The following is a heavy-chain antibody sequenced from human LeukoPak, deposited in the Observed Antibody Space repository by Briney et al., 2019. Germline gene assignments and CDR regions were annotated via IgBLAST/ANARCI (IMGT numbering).Heavy chain of an antibody. D-gene: IGHD6-19*01. V-gene: IGHV3-7*01. CDR2: IKQDGSEK. J-gene: IGHJ4*02. Sequence: PGGSLRLSCVGSGFTFSDHYMDWVRQAPGKGLEWVANIKQDGSEKYYVDSVKGRFTISRDNAKNSLYLQMNSLRAEDTAVYYCARGSRAKGPSGYRGQGTLVTVSS. CDR3: ARGSRAKGPSGY. CDR1: GFTFSDHY.